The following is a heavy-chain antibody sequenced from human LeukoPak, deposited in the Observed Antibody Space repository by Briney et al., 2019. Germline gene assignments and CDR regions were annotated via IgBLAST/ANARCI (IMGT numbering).Heavy chain of an antibody. CDR3: ATERSADYFDC. V-gene: IGHV4-39*01. CDR2: ISQNGNS. Sequence: SETLSLTCSVSGGSISPGSYYWGWIRQPPGKDLEWIGSISQNGNSYYSPSLKSRVSISVDTSKNQFSLRLSSVTAADAAVYYCATERSADYFDCWGQGILVTVSS. CDR1: GGSISPGSYY. J-gene: IGHJ4*02.